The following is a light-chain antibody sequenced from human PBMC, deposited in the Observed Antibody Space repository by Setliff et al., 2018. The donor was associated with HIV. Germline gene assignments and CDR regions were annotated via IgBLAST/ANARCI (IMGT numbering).Light chain of an antibody. Sequence: LTQPRSVSGSPGQSVTIPCTGTSSDVGSYNFVTWYQQHPGKVPKLIIYDVTRRPSGVPDRFSGSRSGNPASLTISGLQAEDEADYYCSSFAGRLHVFGTGTKVTVL. CDR3: SSFAGRLHV. V-gene: IGLV2-11*01. J-gene: IGLJ1*01. CDR2: DVT. CDR1: SSDVGSYNF.